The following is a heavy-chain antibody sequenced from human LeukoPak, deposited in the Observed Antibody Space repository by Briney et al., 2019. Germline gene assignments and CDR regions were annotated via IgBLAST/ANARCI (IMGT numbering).Heavy chain of an antibody. CDR1: GFTFDDYA. V-gene: IGHV3-9*01. Sequence: PGGSLRLSCAASGFTFDDYAMHWVRQAPGKGLEWVSGISWNSGSIGYADSVKGRFTISRDNAKNSLYLQMNSLRAEDTALYYCAKDSGYDILTGYPETWGQGTLVTVSS. J-gene: IGHJ5*02. CDR2: ISWNSGSI. D-gene: IGHD3-9*01. CDR3: AKDSGYDILTGYPET.